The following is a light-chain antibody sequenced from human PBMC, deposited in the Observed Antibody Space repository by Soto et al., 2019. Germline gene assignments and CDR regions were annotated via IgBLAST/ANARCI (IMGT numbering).Light chain of an antibody. J-gene: IGKJ1*01. V-gene: IGKV1-6*02. CDR1: EDIGSE. CDR2: GAS. CDR3: PQDDDYPRT. Sequence: AIQMTQSPSSLSASVGDRLIIACRASEDIGSELGWYQHRPGTAPKLLIYGASRLESGVPSRFSASGSGTYFTLVINNMQPEDCATYYCPQDDDYPRTFGQGTKVEL.